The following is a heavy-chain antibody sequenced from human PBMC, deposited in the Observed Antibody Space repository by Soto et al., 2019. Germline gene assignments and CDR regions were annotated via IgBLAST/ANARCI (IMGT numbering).Heavy chain of an antibody. J-gene: IGHJ4*02. CDR2: INVDNGNT. D-gene: IGHD6-19*01. V-gene: IGHV1-3*01. Sequence: QVQLVQSGAEVRTPGASVKISCKASGYTFTTYAIHWVRQAPGQRLEWMGRINVDNGNTKYSQQFQGRVTISRDTSASTAYMELSSLTSEDTAVYYCARDEVRCQWLVRGTFDFWGQGTLVTVSP. CDR3: ARDEVRCQWLVRGTFDF. CDR1: GYTFTTYA.